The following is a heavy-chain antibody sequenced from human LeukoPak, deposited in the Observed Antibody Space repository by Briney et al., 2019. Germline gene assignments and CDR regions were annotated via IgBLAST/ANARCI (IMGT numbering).Heavy chain of an antibody. J-gene: IGHJ4*02. Sequence: SETLSLTCTVSGGSISSYYWSWIRQPPGKGLEWIGEINHSGSTNYNPSLKSRVTISVDTSKNQFSLKLSSVTAADTAVYYCARADGGAVAGPVDYWGQGTLVTVSS. D-gene: IGHD6-19*01. CDR1: GGSISSYY. CDR3: ARADGGAVAGPVDY. CDR2: INHSGST. V-gene: IGHV4-34*01.